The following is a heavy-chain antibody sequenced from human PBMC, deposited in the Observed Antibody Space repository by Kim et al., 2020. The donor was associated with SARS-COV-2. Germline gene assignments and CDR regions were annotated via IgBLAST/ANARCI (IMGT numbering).Heavy chain of an antibody. J-gene: IGHJ4*02. CDR3: ARGWWELPKDY. CDR2: T. D-gene: IGHD1-26*01. V-gene: IGHV1-18*01. Sequence: TNYAQKLQGRVTRTTDTSTSTAYMGLRSLTSDDTAVYYCARGWWELPKDYWGQGTLVTVSS.